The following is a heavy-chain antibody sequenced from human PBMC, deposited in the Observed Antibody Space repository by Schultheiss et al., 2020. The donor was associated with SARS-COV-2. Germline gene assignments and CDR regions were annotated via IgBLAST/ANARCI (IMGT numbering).Heavy chain of an antibody. CDR3: ARDEMRWTFDY. CDR2: ISYDGSNK. J-gene: IGHJ4*02. CDR1: GFTFSSYG. V-gene: IGHV3-30*03. Sequence: GESLKISCAASGFTFSSYGMHWVRQAPGKGLEWVAVISYDGSNKYYADSVKGRFTISRDNSKNTLYLQMNSLRAEDTAVYYCARDEMRWTFDYWGQGTLVTVSS. D-gene: IGHD4-23*01.